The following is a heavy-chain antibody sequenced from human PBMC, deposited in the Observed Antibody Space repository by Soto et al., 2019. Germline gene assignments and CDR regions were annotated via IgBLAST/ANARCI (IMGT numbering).Heavy chain of an antibody. J-gene: IGHJ6*02. Sequence: PVGSLRLSCAASGFTFSSYWMSWVRQAPGKGLEWVANIKQDGSEKYYVDSVKGRFTISRDNAKNSLYLQMNSLRAEDTAVYYCARGVHSSSWYRYYYYYGMDVWGQGTTVTVSS. D-gene: IGHD6-13*01. CDR2: IKQDGSEK. V-gene: IGHV3-7*03. CDR3: ARGVHSSSWYRYYYYYGMDV. CDR1: GFTFSSYW.